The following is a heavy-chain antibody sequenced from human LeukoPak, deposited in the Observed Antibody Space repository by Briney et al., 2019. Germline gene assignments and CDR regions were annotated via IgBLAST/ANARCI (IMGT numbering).Heavy chain of an antibody. V-gene: IGHV3-11*01. J-gene: IGHJ5*02. CDR3: ARIHRSNWFDP. CDR1: GITLSDYY. D-gene: IGHD5-18*01. Sequence: PGGSLRLSCAASGITLSDYYMSWIRQAPGKGPEWVSYITTGGRTMYYADSVRGRFTISGDNAKNSLYLQMNSLRADDTAVYFCARIHRSNWFDPWGQGTLVTVSP. CDR2: ITTGGRTM.